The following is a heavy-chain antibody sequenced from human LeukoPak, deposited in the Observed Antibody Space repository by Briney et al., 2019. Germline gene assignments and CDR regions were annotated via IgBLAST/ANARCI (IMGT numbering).Heavy chain of an antibody. CDR3: ATDDYGGLDY. CDR1: GFTCSSYS. CDR2: ISSSSSYI. Sequence: PGGPLRLSCAASGFTCSSYSLNWVRQAPGKGLEWVSSISSSSSYIYYADSVKGRFTISRDNAKNSLYLQMNSLRAEDTAVYYCATDDYGGLDYWGQGTLVTVSS. D-gene: IGHD4/OR15-4a*01. J-gene: IGHJ4*02. V-gene: IGHV3-21*01.